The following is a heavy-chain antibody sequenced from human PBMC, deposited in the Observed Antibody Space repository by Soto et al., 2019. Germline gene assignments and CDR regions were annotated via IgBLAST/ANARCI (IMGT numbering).Heavy chain of an antibody. CDR2: TYHRGST. J-gene: IGHJ4*02. CDR3: ARIGGYHGPLDY. CDR1: GVSIISYF. Sequence: SETLSLTCSVSGVSIISYFWSWIRQAPGGGLEWIGYTYHRGSTNYSPSLKSRVAISLDTSENQFSLKVNSVTAADTAVYYCARIGGYHGPLDYWGQGTPVTVSS. D-gene: IGHD6-25*01. V-gene: IGHV4-59*01.